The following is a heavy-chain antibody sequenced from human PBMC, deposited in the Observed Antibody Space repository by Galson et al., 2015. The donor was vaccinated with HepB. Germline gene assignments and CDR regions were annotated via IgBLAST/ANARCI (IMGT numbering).Heavy chain of an antibody. J-gene: IGHJ4*02. D-gene: IGHD6-19*01. Sequence: SVKVSCKASGYTFTSYAMHWVRQAPGQRLEWMGWINAGNGNTKYSQKFQGRVTITRDTSASTAYMELSSLRSEDTAVYYCAREVRRSGWTEPFDYWGQGTLVTVSS. CDR1: GYTFTSYA. V-gene: IGHV1-3*01. CDR3: AREVRRSGWTEPFDY. CDR2: INAGNGNT.